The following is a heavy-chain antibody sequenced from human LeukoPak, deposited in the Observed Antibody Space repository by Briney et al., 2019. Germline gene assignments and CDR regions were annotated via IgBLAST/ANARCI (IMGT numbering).Heavy chain of an antibody. CDR3: ATSPQYGGY. D-gene: IGHD4-23*01. CDR2: IYYSGST. CDR1: GGPISSSGYY. V-gene: IGHV4-39*01. J-gene: IGHJ4*02. Sequence: SVPLSLTCTVSGGPISSSGYYWGWIRRPPAKGLEWIVTIYYSGSTQYNPSLKSRVTISVDTSKNQFSLKLSSVTAADTAVYYCATSPQYGGYLGQGTLVTVSS.